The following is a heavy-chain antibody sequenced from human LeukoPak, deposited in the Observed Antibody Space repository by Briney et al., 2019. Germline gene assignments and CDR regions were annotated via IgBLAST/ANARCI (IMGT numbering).Heavy chain of an antibody. D-gene: IGHD5-18*01. CDR3: AREGYSYGHSFDY. CDR1: GFTFNSYS. Sequence: TGGSLRLSCATSGFTFNSYSMNWVRQAPGKGLEWVSYISSSSTTIYYVDSVKGRFTISRDNAKNSLYLQMNSLRAEDTAVYYCAREGYSYGHSFDYWGQGTLVTVSS. V-gene: IGHV3-48*04. CDR2: ISSSSTTI. J-gene: IGHJ4*02.